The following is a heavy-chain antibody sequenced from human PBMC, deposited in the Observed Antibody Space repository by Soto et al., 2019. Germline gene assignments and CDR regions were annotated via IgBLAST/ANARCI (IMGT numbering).Heavy chain of an antibody. D-gene: IGHD3-22*01. V-gene: IGHV1-2*02. CDR1: GYTFTGYY. J-gene: IGHJ6*02. Sequence: GASVKVSCKASGYTFTGYYMHWVRQAPGQGLEWMGWINPNSGGTNYAQKFQGRVTMTRDTSISTAYMEPSRLRSDDTAVYYCARGYYYDSSGYYTRGSYYYGMDVWGQGTTVTVSS. CDR2: INPNSGGT. CDR3: ARGYYYDSSGYYTRGSYYYGMDV.